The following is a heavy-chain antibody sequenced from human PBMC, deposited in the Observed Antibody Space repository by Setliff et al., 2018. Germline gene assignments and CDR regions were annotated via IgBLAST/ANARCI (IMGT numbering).Heavy chain of an antibody. CDR2: INRRGST. Sequence: SETLSLTCTVSGGSISSDSHYWAWVRQPAGKGLEWIGHINRRGSTNFTPSLKSRVTISLDTSKNQFSLNLTSVTAADTAVYYCARATSGWYPAYYYYMDVWGKGTTVTVSS. V-gene: IGHV4-61*09. D-gene: IGHD6-19*01. J-gene: IGHJ6*03. CDR3: ARATSGWYPAYYYYMDV. CDR1: GGSISSDSHY.